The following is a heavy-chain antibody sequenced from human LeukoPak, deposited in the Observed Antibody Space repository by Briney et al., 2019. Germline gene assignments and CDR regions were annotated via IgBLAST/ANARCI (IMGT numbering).Heavy chain of an antibody. CDR1: GGSISGYY. J-gene: IGHJ4*02. CDR3: ARLNDSSGYYQWYFDY. D-gene: IGHD3-22*01. V-gene: IGHV4-34*01. CDR2: INHSGST. Sequence: SETLSLTCTVSGGSISGYYWSWIRQPPGKGLEWIGEINHSGSTNYNPSLKSRVTISVDTSKNQFSLKLSSVTAADTAVYYCARLNDSSGYYQWYFDYWGQGTLVTVSS.